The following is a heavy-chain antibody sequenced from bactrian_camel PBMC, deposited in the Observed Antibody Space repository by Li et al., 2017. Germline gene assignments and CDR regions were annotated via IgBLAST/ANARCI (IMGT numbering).Heavy chain of an antibody. CDR1: GFKQNTAF. V-gene: IGHV3S7*01. CDR2: IYSDGMQT. CDR3: VGGVMSWADTAYKY. D-gene: IGHD5*01. Sequence: HVQLVESGGGLVQAGGSVRLSCATSGFKQNTAFMRWVRQAPGKGLEWVSTIYSDGMQTYYADSVKGRFAMSRDNAKNTVTLHMNILKFDDTAVYYCVGGVMSWADTAYKYWGQGTQVTVST. J-gene: IGHJ4*01.